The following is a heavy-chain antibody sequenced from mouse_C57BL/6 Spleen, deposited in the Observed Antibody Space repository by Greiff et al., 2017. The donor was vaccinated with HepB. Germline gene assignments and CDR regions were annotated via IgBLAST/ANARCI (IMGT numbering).Heavy chain of an antibody. Sequence: EVQLQQSGPELVKPGASVKMSCKASGYTFTDYNMHWVKQSHGKSLEWIGYINPNNGGTSYNQKFKGKATLTVNKSSSTAYMELRSLTSEDSAVYYCARQNYGNFFYAMDYWGQGTSVTVSS. D-gene: IGHD2-1*01. CDR1: GYTFTDYN. CDR2: INPNNGGT. V-gene: IGHV1-22*01. CDR3: ARQNYGNFFYAMDY. J-gene: IGHJ4*01.